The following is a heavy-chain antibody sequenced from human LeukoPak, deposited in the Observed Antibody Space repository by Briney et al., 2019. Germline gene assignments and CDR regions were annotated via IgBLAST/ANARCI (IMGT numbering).Heavy chain of an antibody. Sequence: WASVKVSCKASGGTFSSYAISWVRQAPGQGLEWMGGIIPIFGTANYAQKFQGRVTITADESTSTAYMELSSLRSGDTAVYYCARNYYDSSGYLGAFDIWGQGTMVTVSS. D-gene: IGHD3-22*01. V-gene: IGHV1-69*13. CDR1: GGTFSSYA. CDR2: IIPIFGTA. J-gene: IGHJ3*02. CDR3: ARNYYDSSGYLGAFDI.